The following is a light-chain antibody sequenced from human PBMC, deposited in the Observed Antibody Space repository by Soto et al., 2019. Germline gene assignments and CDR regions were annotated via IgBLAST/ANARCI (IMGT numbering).Light chain of an antibody. CDR1: QSITTY. CDR3: QQANSFPFI. Sequence: DIQMTQSPSTLSASVGDRVTITCRASQSITTYLNWYRQKPGKAPKLLIYGASNLQSGVPSRFSGRGSGTDFTLTISSLQPEDFGTYYCQQANSFPFIFAQGTKVDIK. J-gene: IGKJ2*01. CDR2: GAS. V-gene: IGKV1-39*01.